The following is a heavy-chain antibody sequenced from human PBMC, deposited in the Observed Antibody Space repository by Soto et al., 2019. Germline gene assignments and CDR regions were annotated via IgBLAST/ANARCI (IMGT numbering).Heavy chain of an antibody. V-gene: IGHV4-31*03. J-gene: IGHJ6*02. CDR3: ARGPRQLGGSFYYGMDV. Sequence: QVQLQESGPRLVKPSETLSLTCIVSGASISSGGFYWSWVRQLPGRGLEWIGFFYDSGNTYYDAYLKSRLTISVDRSNNQFSLKLASVTAADTAVYYCARGPRQLGGSFYYGMDVWGQGTTVTVSS. CDR2: FYDSGNT. CDR1: GASISSGGFY. D-gene: IGHD1-1*01.